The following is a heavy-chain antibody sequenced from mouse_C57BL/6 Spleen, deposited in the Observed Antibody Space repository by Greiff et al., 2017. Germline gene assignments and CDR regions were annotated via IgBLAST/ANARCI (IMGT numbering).Heavy chain of an antibody. CDR1: GYTFTSYW. CDR2: IYPGSGST. D-gene: IGHD2-4*01. V-gene: IGHV1-55*01. Sequence: QVQLQQPGAELVKPGASVKMSCNASGYTFTSYWITWVKQRPGQGLEWIGDIYPGSGSTNYNEKFKSKATLTVDTSSSTAYTQLISLTSEDSAVYYCARGGIYYDYDYYFDYWGQGTTLTVSS. J-gene: IGHJ2*01. CDR3: ARGGIYYDYDYYFDY.